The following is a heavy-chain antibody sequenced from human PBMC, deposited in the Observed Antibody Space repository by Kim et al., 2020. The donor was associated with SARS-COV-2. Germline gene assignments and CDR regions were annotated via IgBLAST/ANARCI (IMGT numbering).Heavy chain of an antibody. Sequence: GGSLRLSCAPSGFSVRNTYLSWVRQAPGKGLEWLSLIFTDGRTFYADSVKDRFTVSKDSSKDTLYLQMNSLGAEDTAVYFCARAGYYDSSGHYF. V-gene: IGHV3-66*01. CDR1: GFSVRNTY. J-gene: IGHJ2*01. CDR2: IFTDGRT. CDR3: ARAGYYDSSGHYF. D-gene: IGHD3-22*01.